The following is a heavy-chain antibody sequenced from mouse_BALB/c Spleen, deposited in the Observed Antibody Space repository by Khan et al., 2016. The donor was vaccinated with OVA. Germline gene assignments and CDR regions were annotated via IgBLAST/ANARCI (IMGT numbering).Heavy chain of an antibody. CDR2: IYVGDGDT. D-gene: IGHD3-1*01. Sequence: QVQLQQSGPELVKPGASVKISCKASGYDFSSSWMNWVKQRPGQGLEWIGRIYVGDGDTNYNGMFKGKATLTEDKSSSTAYMQLSSLTSVDSAVYFCGSGSPRTCVASWGQGTLVTVSA. CDR3: GSGSPRTCVAS. J-gene: IGHJ3*01. V-gene: IGHV1-82*01. CDR1: GYDFSSSW.